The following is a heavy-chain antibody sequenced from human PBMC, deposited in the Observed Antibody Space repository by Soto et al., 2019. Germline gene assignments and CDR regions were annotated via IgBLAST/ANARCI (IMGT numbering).Heavy chain of an antibody. CDR1: GGSISSGVYY. D-gene: IGHD3-10*01. CDR2: IYDSGST. Sequence: PSETLSLTCTVSGGSISSGVYYWSWIRQHPGKGLEWIGHIYDSGSTYYNPSLKSRLTLSVDTSKNQFSLKLSSVTAADTAVYYCARGKSGSGRYYDEYRLNWFDPWGQGSLVTVSS. CDR3: ARGKSGSGRYYDEYRLNWFDP. V-gene: IGHV4-31*03. J-gene: IGHJ5*02.